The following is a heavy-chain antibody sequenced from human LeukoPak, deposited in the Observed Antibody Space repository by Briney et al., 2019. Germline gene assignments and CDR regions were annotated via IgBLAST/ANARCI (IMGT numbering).Heavy chain of an antibody. J-gene: IGHJ4*02. CDR1: GLTFSSYW. V-gene: IGHV3-7*01. D-gene: IGHD5-18*01. CDR2: IKQDGSEK. CDR3: ARGLPGHSYGYVRVSDY. Sequence: GGSLRLSCAASGLTFSSYWMSWVRQAPGKGLAWVANIKQDGSEKYYVDSVKGRFTISRDNAKNSLYLQMNSLRAEDTAVYYCARGLPGHSYGYVRVSDYWGQGTLVTVSS.